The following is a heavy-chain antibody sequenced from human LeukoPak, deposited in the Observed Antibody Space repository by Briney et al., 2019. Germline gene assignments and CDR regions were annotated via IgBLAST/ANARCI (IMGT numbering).Heavy chain of an antibody. D-gene: IGHD4-17*01. CDR2: IKSKTDGGTT. V-gene: IGHV3-15*01. Sequence: GGSLRLSCAASGFTFSNAWMSWVRQAPGKGLEWVGRIKSKTDGGTTDYAAPVKGRFTISRDDSKNTLYLQMNSLKTEDTAVYHCTTGLLYGDYEGEDYWGQGTLVTVSP. J-gene: IGHJ4*02. CDR1: GFTFSNAW. CDR3: TTGLLYGDYEGEDY.